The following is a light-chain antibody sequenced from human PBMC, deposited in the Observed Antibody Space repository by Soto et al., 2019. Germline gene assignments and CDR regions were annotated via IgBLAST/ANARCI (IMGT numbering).Light chain of an antibody. V-gene: IGKV3-15*01. CDR3: QQYDNWPWT. CDR2: GAS. Sequence: EIVMTQSPATLSVSPGGRATLSCRASQTISGTLAWYQQKPGQAPRLLIHGASTRAPGFPARFSGSGSRTDFTLTISSLQSEDFAVYYCQQYDNWPWTFGQGTKVEIK. J-gene: IGKJ1*01. CDR1: QTISGT.